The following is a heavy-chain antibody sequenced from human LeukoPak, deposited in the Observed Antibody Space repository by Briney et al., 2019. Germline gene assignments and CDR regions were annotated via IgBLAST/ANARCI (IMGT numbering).Heavy chain of an antibody. J-gene: IGHJ6*03. CDR3: ARGSYGANNYYYYYYMDV. CDR1: GGTFSSYA. Sequence: SVKVSCKASGGTFSSYAISWVRQAPGQGLEWMGGIIPIFGTANYAQKFQGRVTITADESTSTAYMELSSLRSEDTAAYYCARGSYGANNYYYYYYMDVWGKGTTVTVSS. D-gene: IGHD4/OR15-4a*01. V-gene: IGHV1-69*13. CDR2: IIPIFGTA.